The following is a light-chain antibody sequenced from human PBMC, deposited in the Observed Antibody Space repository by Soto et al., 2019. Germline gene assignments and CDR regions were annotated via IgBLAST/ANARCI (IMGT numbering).Light chain of an antibody. V-gene: IGLV1-40*01. CDR3: QSYDRSLSGVV. J-gene: IGLJ2*01. CDR2: GNS. Sequence: QSVLTQPPSVSGAPGQRVTISCTGSSSNIGAGYDVHWYQQLPGTAPKLLMYGNSNRPSGVPDRFSGSKSGTSASLAITGLQAEDEADYYRQSYDRSLSGVVFGGGTKLTVL. CDR1: SSNIGAGYD.